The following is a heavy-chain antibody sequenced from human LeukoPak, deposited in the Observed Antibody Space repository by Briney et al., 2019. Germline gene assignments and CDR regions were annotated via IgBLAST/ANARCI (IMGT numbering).Heavy chain of an antibody. Sequence: TGGSLRLSCAASGFTVSSNCMSWVRQAPGKGLEWVSIIYSGGSTYYADSVKGRFTISRDNSKNTLYLLMNNLRAEDTAVYYCARRTIFGVVNWFDPWGQGTLVTVSS. CDR1: GFTVSSNC. CDR2: IYSGGST. V-gene: IGHV3-66*02. D-gene: IGHD3-3*01. CDR3: ARRTIFGVVNWFDP. J-gene: IGHJ5*02.